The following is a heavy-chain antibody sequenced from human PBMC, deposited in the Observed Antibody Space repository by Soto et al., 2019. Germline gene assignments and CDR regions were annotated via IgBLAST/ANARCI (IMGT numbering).Heavy chain of an antibody. CDR3: ARGYIAAAGTGWFDP. D-gene: IGHD6-13*01. CDR2: INHSGST. J-gene: IGHJ5*02. CDR1: GGSFSGYY. V-gene: IGHV4-34*01. Sequence: SETLSLTCAVYGGSFSGYYWSWIRQPPGKGLEWIGEINHSGSTNYNPSLKSRVTISVDTSKNQFSLKLSSVTAADTAVYYCARGYIAAAGTGWFDPWGQGTLVTVSS.